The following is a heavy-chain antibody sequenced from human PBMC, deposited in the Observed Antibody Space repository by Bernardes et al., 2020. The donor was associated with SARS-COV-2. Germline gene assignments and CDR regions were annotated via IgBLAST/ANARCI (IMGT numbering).Heavy chain of an antibody. CDR1: GGSIGSYY. Sequence: SETLSLTCTVSGGSIGSYYWAWIRQSPGKGLEWIGYIYYSGTTNYNPSLKSRVTISVDRSRNQFSLKLSSVTAADTAVYYCARGFDYWGQGTLVTVSS. J-gene: IGHJ4*02. V-gene: IGHV4-59*01. CDR3: ARGFDY. CDR2: IYYSGTT.